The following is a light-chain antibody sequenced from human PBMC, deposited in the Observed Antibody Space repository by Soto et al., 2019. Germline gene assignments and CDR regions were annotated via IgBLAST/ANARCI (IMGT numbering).Light chain of an antibody. J-gene: IGKJ4*01. V-gene: IGKV3-15*01. CDR3: QQYNNWPPLT. CDR2: GAS. Sequence: EIVLTQSPATLSLSPGERATLSCRASQTFSSSLSWYQHKPGQAPRLLVYGASTRATGIPARFSGSGSGTEFTLTISSLQSEDFAVYYCQQYNNWPPLTFGGGTKVDI. CDR1: QTFSSS.